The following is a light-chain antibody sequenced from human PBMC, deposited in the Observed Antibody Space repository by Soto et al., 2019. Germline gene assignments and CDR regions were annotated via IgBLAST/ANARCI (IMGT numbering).Light chain of an antibody. CDR3: QQYNSYSPWT. Sequence: DIEMTQSPSFVSASIGDRVTITCRASQNVNKWLAWFQQKPGKVPKLLIFDASTLQTGVPSRFGGGGSGTEFTLTISGLQPDDFATCYCQQYNSYSPWTFGPGTKVDVK. J-gene: IGKJ1*01. CDR1: QNVNKW. V-gene: IGKV1-5*01. CDR2: DAS.